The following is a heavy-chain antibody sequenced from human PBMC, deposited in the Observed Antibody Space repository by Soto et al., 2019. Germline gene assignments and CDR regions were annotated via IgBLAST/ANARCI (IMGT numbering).Heavy chain of an antibody. V-gene: IGHV4-39*01. CDR2: IFYGGGTGVT. CDR1: GDSFSTSNYY. D-gene: IGHD4-17*01. CDR3: ARRGGGDSRFDS. Sequence: QLHLQESGPGLVKPSETLSLTCTVSGDSFSTSNYYWGWIRQPPGKRLGWIGNIFYGGGTGVTYYDPSHKDRVIIPANTSTNQFALKLRSITAAGTAFYFCARRGGGDSRFDSWGQGKLVTVSS. J-gene: IGHJ4*02.